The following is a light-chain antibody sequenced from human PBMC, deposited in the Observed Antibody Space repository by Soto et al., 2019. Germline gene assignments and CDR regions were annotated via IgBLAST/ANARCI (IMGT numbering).Light chain of an antibody. CDR1: NVGSES. CDR3: QVGDSSSDHVI. V-gene: IGLV3-21*04. CDR2: SDG. J-gene: IGLJ2*01. Sequence: SYELTQPPSVSVAPGKTATITCGGHNVGSESVHWYQQRPGQAPVLVIYSDGDRPSAIPERFSGSKSGNTATLTIGRVEAGDEADYYCQVGDSSSDHVIFGGGTKLTVL.